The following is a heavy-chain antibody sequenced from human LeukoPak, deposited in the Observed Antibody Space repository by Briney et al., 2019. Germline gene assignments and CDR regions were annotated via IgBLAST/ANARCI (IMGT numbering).Heavy chain of an antibody. V-gene: IGHV3-11*01. Sequence: PGGSLRLSCAASGFTFSDYYMSWIRQAPGKGLEWVSYISISGSTIYYADSVKGRFTISRDNAKNSLYLQMNSLRAEDTAVYYCARDGFPTVIRDYTFDIWGQGTVVTVSS. CDR1: GFTFSDYY. CDR2: ISISGSTI. J-gene: IGHJ3*02. D-gene: IGHD4-17*01. CDR3: ARDGFPTVIRDYTFDI.